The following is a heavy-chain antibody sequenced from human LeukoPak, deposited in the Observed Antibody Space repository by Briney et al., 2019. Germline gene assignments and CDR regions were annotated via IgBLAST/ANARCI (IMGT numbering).Heavy chain of an antibody. V-gene: IGHV3-53*01. Sequence: GGSLRLSCAASGFTVSSNYMSWVRQAPGKGLEWVSIIFSAGNTYYADSVKGRFTISRDNSKNTLYLQMNSLRVEDTAMYYCARDQSYDSRPWVGAFDLWGQGTLVTVSS. J-gene: IGHJ3*01. CDR2: IFSAGNT. CDR1: GFTVSSNY. CDR3: ARDQSYDSRPWVGAFDL. D-gene: IGHD3-22*01.